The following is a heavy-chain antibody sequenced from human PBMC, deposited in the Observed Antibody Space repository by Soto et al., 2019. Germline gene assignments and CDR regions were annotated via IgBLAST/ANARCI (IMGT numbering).Heavy chain of an antibody. V-gene: IGHV3-30-3*01. D-gene: IGHD6-19*01. CDR3: ASLGLYSSGGNYFDY. J-gene: IGHJ4*02. Sequence: QVQLVESGGVVVQPGRSLRLSCAASGFTFSSYAMHWVRQAPGKGLEWVAVISYDGSNKYYADSVKGRFTISRDNSKKTLYLKMNSLRAEGTAVYYWASLGLYSSGGNYFDYWGQGTLVTVSS. CDR2: ISYDGSNK. CDR1: GFTFSSYA.